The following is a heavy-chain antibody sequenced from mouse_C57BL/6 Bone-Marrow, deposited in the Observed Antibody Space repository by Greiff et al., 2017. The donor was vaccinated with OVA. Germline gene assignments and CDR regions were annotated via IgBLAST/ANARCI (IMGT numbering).Heavy chain of an antibody. Sequence: QVQLQQSGAELMKPGASVKLSCKATGYTFTGYWIEWVKQRPGHGLEWIGEILPGSGSTNYNEKFKGKATFTADTSANTAYMQLSSLTTEDSAIYYGAREGVLRYHWYFDVWGTGTTVTVSS. J-gene: IGHJ1*03. CDR3: AREGVLRYHWYFDV. CDR1: GYTFTGYW. V-gene: IGHV1-9*01. CDR2: ILPGSGST. D-gene: IGHD1-1*01.